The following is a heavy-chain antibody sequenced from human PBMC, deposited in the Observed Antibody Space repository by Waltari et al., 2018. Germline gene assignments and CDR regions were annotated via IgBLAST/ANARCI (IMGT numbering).Heavy chain of an antibody. CDR1: GYSFTSYW. V-gene: IGHV5-51*03. CDR2: NYPGDSDT. D-gene: IGHD6-13*01. J-gene: IGHJ4*02. CDR3: ARRPLAAAGTAYFDY. Sequence: EVQLVQSGAEVKKPGESLKISCKGSGYSFTSYWIGWVRPMPGKGLEWMGINYPGDSDTRYSPSAQGQVTLSADKSISTAYLQWSSLKASDTAMYYCARRPLAAAGTAYFDYWGQGTLVTVSS.